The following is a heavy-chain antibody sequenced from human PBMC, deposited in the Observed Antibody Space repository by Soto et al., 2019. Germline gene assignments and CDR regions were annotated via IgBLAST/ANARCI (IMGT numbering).Heavy chain of an antibody. V-gene: IGHV3-23*01. D-gene: IGHD3-22*01. CDR1: GFTCSSYA. Sequence: GGSLRLSCAASGFTCSSYAMSRVRQAPGKGLEWVSAISGSGGSTYYADSVKGRFTISRDNSKNTLYLQMNSLRAEDTAVYYCAKDRGYDSRTIYWGQGTLVTVSS. CDR2: ISGSGGST. J-gene: IGHJ4*02. CDR3: AKDRGYDSRTIY.